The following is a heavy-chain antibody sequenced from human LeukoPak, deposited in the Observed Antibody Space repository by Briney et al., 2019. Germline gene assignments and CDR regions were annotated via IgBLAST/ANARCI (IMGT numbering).Heavy chain of an antibody. J-gene: IGHJ4*02. D-gene: IGHD6-19*01. CDR2: ISGSGSHI. V-gene: IGHV3-21*06. CDR1: GFTFSDYS. CDR3: AKSSGWHF. Sequence: GGSLRLSCGASGFTFSDYSMNWVRQAPGKGLEWVSSISGSGSHIYYADSLKGRFTISRDNAKNSVSLQMNSLRADDTAVYYCAKSSGWHFWGQGTLVTVSS.